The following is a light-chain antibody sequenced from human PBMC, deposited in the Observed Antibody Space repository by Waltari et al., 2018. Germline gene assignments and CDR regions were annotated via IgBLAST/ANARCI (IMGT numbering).Light chain of an antibody. CDR2: KVS. CDR3: LQASHWYS. V-gene: IGKV2-30*01. CDR1: QSLVYSDGNTY. J-gene: IGKJ2*01. Sequence: EVALTQSPLSLPVTLGQPASISCRSSQSLVYSDGNTYLSWFQQRPGQSPRRLIYKVSIRDSGVPDRFSGSGSGTDFTLHITRVEAEDFAVYYCLQASHWYSFGQGIKLEIK.